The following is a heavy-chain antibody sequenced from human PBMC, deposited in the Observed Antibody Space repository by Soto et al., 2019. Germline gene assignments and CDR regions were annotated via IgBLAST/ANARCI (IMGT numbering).Heavy chain of an antibody. CDR2: ISTYNGNT. V-gene: IGHV1-18*01. J-gene: IGHJ3*02. Sequence: GAPAKVCSEARGYGNASSARDSVHQDPGQGLEWMGWISTYNGNTNYAQKLQGRVTMTTDTSTSTAYIELRSLRSDDTAMYYCARTVGATYAFDIWGQGTMVTVSS. CDR3: ARTVGATYAFDI. CDR1: GYGNASSA. D-gene: IGHD1-26*01.